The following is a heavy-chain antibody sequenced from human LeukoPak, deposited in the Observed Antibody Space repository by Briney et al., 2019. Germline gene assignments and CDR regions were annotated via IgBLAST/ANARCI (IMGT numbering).Heavy chain of an antibody. CDR3: ARASEGYCSSTSCPYYFDY. V-gene: IGHV1-18*01. Sequence: ASVKVSCKASGYTFTSYGISWVRQAPGQGLEWMGWISAYNGNTNYAQKLQGRVTMTTDTSTGTAYMELRSLRSDDTAVYYCARASEGYCSSTSCPYYFDYWGQGTLVTVSS. CDR1: GYTFTSYG. D-gene: IGHD2-2*01. CDR2: ISAYNGNT. J-gene: IGHJ4*02.